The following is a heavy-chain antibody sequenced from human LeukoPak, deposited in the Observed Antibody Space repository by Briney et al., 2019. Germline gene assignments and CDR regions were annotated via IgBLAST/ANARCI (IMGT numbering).Heavy chain of an antibody. CDR3: AREGYYGSGSPPSLYFDY. J-gene: IGHJ4*02. CDR2: TSSDLNVK. CDR1: GFTFRNYV. V-gene: IGHV3-30-3*01. Sequence: GGSLRLSCAASGFTFRNYVIHWVRQAPGKGLEWVAITSSDLNVKLYADSVKGRFTISRDNSRSTLYLQMNSLRPEDTAIYYCAREGYYGSGSPPSLYFDYWGQGTLVTVSS. D-gene: IGHD3-10*01.